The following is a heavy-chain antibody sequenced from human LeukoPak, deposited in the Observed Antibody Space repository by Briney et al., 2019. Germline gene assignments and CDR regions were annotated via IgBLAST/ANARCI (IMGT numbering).Heavy chain of an antibody. CDR1: GFTFYEYA. J-gene: IGHJ3*02. Sequence: GGSLRLSCEVSGFTFYEYAMNWVRQAPGKGLEWVANINWNGGSTGYGDSVKGRFTISRDNTKNSVFLQIHSQRGDDTALYYCARDMLLEDAFDIWGQGTMVIVSS. D-gene: IGHD3-10*02. CDR3: ARDMLLEDAFDI. CDR2: INWNGGST. V-gene: IGHV3-20*04.